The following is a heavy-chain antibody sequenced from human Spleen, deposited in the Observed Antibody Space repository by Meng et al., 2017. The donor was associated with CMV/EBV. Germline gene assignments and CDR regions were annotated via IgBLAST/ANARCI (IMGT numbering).Heavy chain of an antibody. D-gene: IGHD1-26*01. Sequence: ASVKVSCKASGIFTGQYIHWVRQAPGQGLEWMGWINPNSDDTKYARKFQDRVTMTRDTSISTAYMELSRLRSDDTAVYYCASPSALGYYYYGMDVWGQGTTVTVSS. V-gene: IGHV1-2*02. CDR2: INPNSDDT. CDR1: GIFTGQY. J-gene: IGHJ6*02. CDR3: ASPSALGYYYYGMDV.